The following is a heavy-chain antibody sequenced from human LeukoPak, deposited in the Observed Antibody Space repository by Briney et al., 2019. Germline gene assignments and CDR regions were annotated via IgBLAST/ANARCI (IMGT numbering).Heavy chain of an antibody. CDR2: IYRGGST. CDR3: AKGWGSRYCSSTSCYYDY. D-gene: IGHD2-2*01. V-gene: IGHV3-53*05. Sequence: GGSLRLSCAASGFTVSSTYMSWVRQAPGKGLEWVSVIYRGGSTYYADSVKGRFSISRDNSKNTLYLQMNSLRAEDTAVYYCAKGWGSRYCSSTSCYYDYWGQGTLATVSS. J-gene: IGHJ4*02. CDR1: GFTVSSTY.